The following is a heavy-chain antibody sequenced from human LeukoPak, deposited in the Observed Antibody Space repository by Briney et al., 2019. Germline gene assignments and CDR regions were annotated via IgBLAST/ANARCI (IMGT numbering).Heavy chain of an antibody. CDR3: ARAGFGIAARRGESRFDP. J-gene: IGHJ5*02. CDR2: INHSGST. Sequence: SETLSLTCAVYGGSFSGYYWSWIRQPPGKGLEWIGEINHSGSTNYYPSLKSRVTISVDTTKNQFFLRLSSVTAADTAVYYCARAGFGIAARRGESRFDPWGQGTLVTVSS. CDR1: GGSFSGYY. V-gene: IGHV4-34*01. D-gene: IGHD6-6*01.